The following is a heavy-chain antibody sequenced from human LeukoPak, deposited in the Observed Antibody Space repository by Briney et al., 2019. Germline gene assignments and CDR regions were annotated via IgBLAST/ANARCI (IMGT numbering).Heavy chain of an antibody. J-gene: IGHJ4*02. CDR1: GFTFSSYA. CDR3: ARDGMYSSGWYGGLDY. CDR2: ISYDGSNK. Sequence: PGGSLRLSCAASGFTFSSYAMHWVRQATGKGLEWVAVISYDGSNKYYADSVKGRFTISRDNSKNTLYLQMNSLRAEDTAVYYCARDGMYSSGWYGGLDYWGQGTLVTVSS. D-gene: IGHD6-19*01. V-gene: IGHV3-30-3*01.